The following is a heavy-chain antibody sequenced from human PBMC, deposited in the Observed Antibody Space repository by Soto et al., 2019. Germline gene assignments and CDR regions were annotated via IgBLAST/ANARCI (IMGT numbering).Heavy chain of an antibody. D-gene: IGHD1-20*01. V-gene: IGHV4-59*11. CDR2: IYNGGRT. CDR3: ARGGYNWNDVTDY. CDR1: GGSISDHY. J-gene: IGHJ4*02. Sequence: PSETLSLTCTVSGGSISDHYYMWIRQSPGKGLEYIGYIYNGGRTDYNPSLKSRVIISVDTSKNQFSLKLTSVTAADTAVYYCARGGYNWNDVTDYWGQGTLVTVSS.